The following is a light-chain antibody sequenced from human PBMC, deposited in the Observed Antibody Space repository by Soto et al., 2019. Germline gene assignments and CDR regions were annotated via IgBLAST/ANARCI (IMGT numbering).Light chain of an antibody. Sequence: TQSPFALSVSPGERATLSCRASQSVRSKLAWYQQKPGQAPRLLIYGASSRATGVPDRISGSGSGTDFALTINRLEAEDFAVYYCQQYASSPWTFGQGTKVDIK. V-gene: IGKV3-20*01. CDR3: QQYASSPWT. J-gene: IGKJ1*01. CDR2: GAS. CDR1: QSVRSK.